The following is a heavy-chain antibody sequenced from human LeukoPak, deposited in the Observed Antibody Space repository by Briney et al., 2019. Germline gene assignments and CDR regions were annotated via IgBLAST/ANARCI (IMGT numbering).Heavy chain of an antibody. V-gene: IGHV3-48*03. D-gene: IGHD2-15*01. CDR1: GFTFSSYE. J-gene: IGHJ4*02. CDR2: ISSSGKRI. Sequence: GGSLRLSCAASGFTFSSYEMNWVRQAPGKGLEWISYISSSGKRIYYADSVKGRFTISRDNAKNSLYPHMNSLTAEDTAAYYCARTYCTGGNCYPGIDYWGQGTLVTVSS. CDR3: ARTYCTGGNCYPGIDY.